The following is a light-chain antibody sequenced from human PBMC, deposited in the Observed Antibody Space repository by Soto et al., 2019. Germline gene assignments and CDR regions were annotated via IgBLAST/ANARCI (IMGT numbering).Light chain of an antibody. V-gene: IGKV3-15*01. Sequence: EIVMTQSPATLSVSPGERATLSCRASQSVSSNLAWYQQKPGQAPRLLIYGASTRATGIPARFSGSGSGTEFTLTISSLQCEDFAVYYCQQYNNWPRTFGQGTKV. J-gene: IGKJ1*01. CDR1: QSVSSN. CDR3: QQYNNWPRT. CDR2: GAS.